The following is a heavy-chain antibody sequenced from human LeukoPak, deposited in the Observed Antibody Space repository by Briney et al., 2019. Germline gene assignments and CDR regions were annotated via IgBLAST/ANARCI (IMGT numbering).Heavy chain of an antibody. Sequence: PGGSLRLSCAASGFTFSSYAMSWVRQAPGKGLEWVSAISGSGGSTYYADSVKGRFTISRDNSKNTLYLQMNSLRAEDTAVYYCAKDDDCSGGSCLGDGTFDYWGQGTLVTVSS. CDR1: GFTFSSYA. CDR2: ISGSGGST. D-gene: IGHD2-15*01. V-gene: IGHV3-23*01. J-gene: IGHJ4*02. CDR3: AKDDDCSGGSCLGDGTFDY.